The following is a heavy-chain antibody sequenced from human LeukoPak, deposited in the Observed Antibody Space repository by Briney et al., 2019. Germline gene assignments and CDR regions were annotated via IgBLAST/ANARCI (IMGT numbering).Heavy chain of an antibody. J-gene: IGHJ4*02. CDR1: GFSFRKYW. V-gene: IGHV3-7*01. CDR3: ARPELPGWSVLSDY. D-gene: IGHD2-15*01. CDR2: INQDGSET. Sequence: GGSLRLSCAASGFSFRKYWMSWVRQAPGKGLEWVANINQDGSETYYAGSVKGRFTMSRDNGKNSLDLQMNSLRAEDTAVYYCARPELPGWSVLSDYWGQGTLVTVSS.